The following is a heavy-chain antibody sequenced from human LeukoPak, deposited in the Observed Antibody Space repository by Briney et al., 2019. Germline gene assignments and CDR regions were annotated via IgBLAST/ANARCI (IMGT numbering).Heavy chain of an antibody. J-gene: IGHJ4*02. CDR3: AREGRYYYDSSGRDY. D-gene: IGHD3-22*01. V-gene: IGHV4-59*06. CDR2: IYYSGST. Sequence: SETLSLTCTVSGGSISSYYWSWIRQHPGKGLEWIGYIYYSGSTYYNPSLKSRVTISVDTSKNQFSLKLSSVTAADTAVYYCAREGRYYYDSSGRDYWGQGTLVTVSS. CDR1: GGSISSYY.